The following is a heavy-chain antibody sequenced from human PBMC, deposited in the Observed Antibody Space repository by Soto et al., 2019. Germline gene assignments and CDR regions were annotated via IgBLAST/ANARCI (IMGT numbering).Heavy chain of an antibody. CDR2: IWYDGSNK. CDR3: ARDRGIAAMPYFDY. J-gene: IGHJ4*02. D-gene: IGHD6-13*01. Sequence: QVQLVESGGGVVQPGRSLRLSCAASGFTFSSYGMHWVRQAPGKGLEWVAVIWYDGSNKYYADSVKGRFTISRDNSKNTLYLQMNSLRAEDTAVYYCARDRGIAAMPYFDYWGQGTLVTVSS. V-gene: IGHV3-33*01. CDR1: GFTFSSYG.